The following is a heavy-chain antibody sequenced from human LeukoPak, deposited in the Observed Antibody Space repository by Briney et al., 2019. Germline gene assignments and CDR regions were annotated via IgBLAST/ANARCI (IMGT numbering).Heavy chain of an antibody. CDR1: GYTFTSYD. V-gene: IGHV1-8*02. Sequence: ASVKVSCKASGYTFTSYDINWVRQATGQGPEWMGWMNPNNGNTGYAQKFQGRVTMTRDTSIRTAYMELSSLTSDDTAVYYCARDSELGKAFDYWGQGTLVTVSS. J-gene: IGHJ4*02. D-gene: IGHD7-27*01. CDR3: ARDSELGKAFDY. CDR2: MNPNNGNT.